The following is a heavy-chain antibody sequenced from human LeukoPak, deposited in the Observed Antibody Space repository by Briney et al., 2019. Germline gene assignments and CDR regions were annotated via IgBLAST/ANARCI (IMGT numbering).Heavy chain of an antibody. CDR3: ARTPSGTCSGGSCYSRWVDDAFDI. D-gene: IGHD2-15*01. V-gene: IGHV1-8*01. Sequence: ASVKVSCKASGYTFTSYDINWVRQATGQGLEWMGWMNPNSGNTGYAQKFQGRVTMTRNTSISTAYMELSSLRSEDTAVYYCARTPSGTCSGGSCYSRWVDDAFDIWGQGTMVTVSS. J-gene: IGHJ3*02. CDR1: GYTFTSYD. CDR2: MNPNSGNT.